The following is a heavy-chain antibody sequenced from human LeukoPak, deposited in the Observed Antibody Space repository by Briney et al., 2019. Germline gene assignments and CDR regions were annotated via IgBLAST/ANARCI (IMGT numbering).Heavy chain of an antibody. J-gene: IGHJ4*02. CDR2: ISGSGGST. CDR3: ATPSPKLLWFGELLYPLDY. CDR1: GFTFSSYA. D-gene: IGHD3-10*01. Sequence: GGSLRLSCAASGFTFSSYAMSWVRQAPGKGLEWVSAISGSGGSTYYADSVKGRLTISRDNSKNPLYLQMNSLRAEDTAVYYCATPSPKLLWFGELLYPLDYWGQGTLVTVSS. V-gene: IGHV3-23*01.